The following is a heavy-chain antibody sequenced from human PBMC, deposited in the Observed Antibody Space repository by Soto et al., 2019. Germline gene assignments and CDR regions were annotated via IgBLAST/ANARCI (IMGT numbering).Heavy chain of an antibody. Sequence: SETLSVTCTVSGGSIISGDYYWIWIRQAPGKGLEWIGYIYYSGSTYYNPPLKGRVTISVDTSKNQFSLKLSSVTAADTAVYYCASNSYGYICYDYCGQGTLVTVSS. CDR1: GGSIISGDYY. V-gene: IGHV4-30-4*01. D-gene: IGHD5-18*01. J-gene: IGHJ4*02. CDR2: IYYSGST. CDR3: ASNSYGYICYDY.